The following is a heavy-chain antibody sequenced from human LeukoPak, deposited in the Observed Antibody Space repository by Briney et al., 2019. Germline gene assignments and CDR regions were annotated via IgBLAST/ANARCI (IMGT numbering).Heavy chain of an antibody. J-gene: IGHJ4*02. CDR2: ISGSGDST. CDR3: TKWSGFGDD. V-gene: IGHV3-23*01. CDR1: GFTFSSNS. D-gene: IGHD3-10*01. Sequence: SGGSLRLSCAASGFTFSSNSMTWVRQTPGKELEWVSGISGSGDSTFYADSVKGRFTISRDNSRNTLYLQMSSLRPEDTAVYYCTKWSGFGDDWGQGTLVTVSS.